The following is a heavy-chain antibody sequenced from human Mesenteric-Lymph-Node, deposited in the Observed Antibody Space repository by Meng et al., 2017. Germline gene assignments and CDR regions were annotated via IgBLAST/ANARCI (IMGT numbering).Heavy chain of an antibody. CDR1: GFTFSSYD. V-gene: IGHV3-48*03. CDR3: ARDPEYGAFDV. CDR2: ISSGSKTL. Sequence: GESLKISCVASGFTFSSYDMNWVRQAPGKGLEWVSFISSGSKTLYYADSVKGRFTISRDNARDSLYLQMNSLRAEDSAVYYCARDPEYGAFDVWGQGTTVTV. J-gene: IGHJ3*01. D-gene: IGHD1-14*01.